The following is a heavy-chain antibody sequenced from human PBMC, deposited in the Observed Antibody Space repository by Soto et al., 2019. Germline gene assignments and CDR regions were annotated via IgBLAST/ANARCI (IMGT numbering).Heavy chain of an antibody. D-gene: IGHD3-16*01. CDR1: CFPVISHY. V-gene: IGHV3-53*01. CDR2: IYAGGNT. J-gene: IGHJ4*02. Sequence: PGGSLRLSCAASCFPVISHYMSWVRQAPGKGLEWVSVIYAGGNTYYAESVKGRFTISRDNSKNTLSLQMNSLRAEDSAVYYCARTFAGDYHLGLWGQGTRVTVSS. CDR3: ARTFAGDYHLGL.